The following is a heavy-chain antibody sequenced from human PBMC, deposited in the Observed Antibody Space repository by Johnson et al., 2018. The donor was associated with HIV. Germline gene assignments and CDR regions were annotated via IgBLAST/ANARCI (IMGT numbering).Heavy chain of an antibody. V-gene: IGHV3-13*01. D-gene: IGHD3-16*01. CDR2: IGTAGDT. J-gene: IGHJ3*02. CDR1: GFSFSDYA. CDR3: ARGGGFGAFDI. Sequence: VQLVESGGGWVQRGGSLRLSCAASGFSFSDYAMSWVRQAPGKGLEWVSAIGTAGDTYYPGSVKGRFTISRENAKNSLYLQMNSLRAGDTAVYYCARGGGFGAFDIWGQGTMVTVSS.